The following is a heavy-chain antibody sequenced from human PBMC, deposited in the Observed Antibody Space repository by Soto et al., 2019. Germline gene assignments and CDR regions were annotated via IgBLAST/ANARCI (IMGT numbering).Heavy chain of an antibody. CDR3: ARDLWVEPELYYYGMDV. Sequence: SETLSLTCTVSGDSISSADYYWSWIRQTPGKGLEWIGHIFYSGTTYYNPSLKSRLTISVDTSKHHFSLRLTSVTAADTAVYYCARDLWVEPELYYYGMDVWGQGTTVTVSS. CDR2: IFYSGTT. V-gene: IGHV4-30-4*01. J-gene: IGHJ6*02. CDR1: GDSISSADYY. D-gene: IGHD1-1*01.